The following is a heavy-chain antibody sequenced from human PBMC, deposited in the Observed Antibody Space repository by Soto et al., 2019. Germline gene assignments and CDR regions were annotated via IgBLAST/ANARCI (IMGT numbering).Heavy chain of an antibody. Sequence: QVQLVQSGAEVKKPGASVKVSCKASGYTFTSYGISWVRQAPGQGLEWMGWISAYNGNTNYAQKLQGRVTMTTETSTSTAYMELRSLRSDDTAVYYCARGRLRYFDWLLDSFAFDIWGQGTMVTVSS. CDR2: ISAYNGNT. CDR1: GYTFTSYG. CDR3: ARGRLRYFDWLLDSFAFDI. V-gene: IGHV1-18*01. D-gene: IGHD3-9*01. J-gene: IGHJ3*02.